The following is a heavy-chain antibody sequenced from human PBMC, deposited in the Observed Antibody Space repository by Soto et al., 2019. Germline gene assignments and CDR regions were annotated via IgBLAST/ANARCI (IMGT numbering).Heavy chain of an antibody. CDR2: NIPIFGTA. J-gene: IGHJ4*02. CDR1: GGTFSSYA. V-gene: IGHV1-69*01. Sequence: QVQLVQSGAEVKKPGSSVKVSCKASGGTFSSYAISWVRQAPGQGLEWMGGNIPIFGTANYAQKFQGRVTITADASTSTAYMEPSSLRSEDTVVYYCASFSPGIAVVLHDYWGQGTLVTVSS. D-gene: IGHD6-19*01. CDR3: ASFSPGIAVVLHDY.